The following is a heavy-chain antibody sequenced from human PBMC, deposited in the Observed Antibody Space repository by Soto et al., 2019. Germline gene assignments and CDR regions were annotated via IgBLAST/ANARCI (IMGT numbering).Heavy chain of an antibody. CDR1: GFTFSNYG. Sequence: GGSLRLSCVGSGFTFSNYGMNWVRQGPGKGLEWVSYISSSSSTIYYADSVKGRFTISRDNAKNSLYLQMNSLRDEDTAVYYCAREYGGYPSYYYGMYVWGQGTTVTVSS. D-gene: IGHD5-12*01. V-gene: IGHV3-48*02. CDR3: AREYGGYPSYYYGMYV. J-gene: IGHJ6*02. CDR2: ISSSSSTI.